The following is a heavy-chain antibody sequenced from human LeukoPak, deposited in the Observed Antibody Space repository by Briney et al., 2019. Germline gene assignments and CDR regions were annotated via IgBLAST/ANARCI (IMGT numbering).Heavy chain of an antibody. CDR2: ISAYNGNT. Sequence: ASVNVSFKASGYTFTIYGISWVRQAPGEGVGWMGWISAYNGNTNYTQKLQGRVTMTTDTSTSTAHMELRSLRSDDTAVYYCARDNYAPGVGMDVWGQGTTVTVSS. V-gene: IGHV1-18*01. CDR1: GYTFTIYG. D-gene: IGHD1-7*01. J-gene: IGHJ6*02. CDR3: ARDNYAPGVGMDV.